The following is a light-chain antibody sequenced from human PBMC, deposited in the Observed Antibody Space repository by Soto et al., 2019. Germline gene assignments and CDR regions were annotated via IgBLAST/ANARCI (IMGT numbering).Light chain of an antibody. CDR3: VSHRGYAFCV. Sequence: QSALTQPASVSGSPGQSITISCTGTSSDVGGHNYVSWYQQHPGKAPKLIIYEVSIRPSGVSNRFSGSKSGNTASLTISGLQAEDEADYYCVSHRGYAFCVFGTGTKVTVL. CDR1: SSDVGGHNY. CDR2: EVS. V-gene: IGLV2-14*01. J-gene: IGLJ1*01.